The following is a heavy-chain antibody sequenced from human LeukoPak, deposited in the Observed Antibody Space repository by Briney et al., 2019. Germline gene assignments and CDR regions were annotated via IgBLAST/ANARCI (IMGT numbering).Heavy chain of an antibody. D-gene: IGHD3-9*01. V-gene: IGHV1-69*13. CDR1: GGTFSSYA. CDR3: ARDHSPDYDILTGYAFDI. Sequence: ASVKVSCKASGGTFSSYAISWVRQAPGQGLEWMGGIIPIFGTANYAQKFQGRVTITADESTSTAYMELSSLRSEDTAVYYCARDHSPDYDILTGYAFDIWGQGTMVTVSS. J-gene: IGHJ3*02. CDR2: IIPIFGTA.